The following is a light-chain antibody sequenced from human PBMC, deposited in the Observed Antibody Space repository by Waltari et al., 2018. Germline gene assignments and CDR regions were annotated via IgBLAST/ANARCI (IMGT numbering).Light chain of an antibody. CDR3: QQSYDTPRT. V-gene: IGKV1-39*01. J-gene: IGKJ1*01. CDR1: QYISTY. CDR2: AAS. Sequence: DFQMTQSPSSLSASVGDRVTITCRASQYISTYLNWYQQKPEKGPKLLIYAASTLQSRVPSRFSGSGSGTDFTFTISSLQLEDFATYYCQQSYDTPRTFGQGTKVEVK.